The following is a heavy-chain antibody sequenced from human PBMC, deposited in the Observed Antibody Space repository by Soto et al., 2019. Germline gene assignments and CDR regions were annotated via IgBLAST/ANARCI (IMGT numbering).Heavy chain of an antibody. D-gene: IGHD2-15*01. CDR2: VSSGGST. CDR3: AKRRGAGGHFDY. Sequence: EVQLLESGGGLVQPEGSLRLSCAASGFTFTNYAMGWVRQAPGKGLEWVSVVSSGGSTYYADSVTGRFTVSRDNSKNTLSLQTNSLRAEDTAVYYCAKRRGAGGHFDYWGQGALVTVSS. J-gene: IGHJ4*02. V-gene: IGHV3-23*01. CDR1: GFTFTNYA.